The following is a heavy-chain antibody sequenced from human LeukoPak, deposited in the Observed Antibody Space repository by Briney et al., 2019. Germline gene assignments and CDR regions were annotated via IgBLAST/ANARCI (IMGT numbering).Heavy chain of an antibody. CDR1: GYTFTGYY. CDR2: INPNSGGT. CDR3: AKYTAYDRHFDY. J-gene: IGHJ4*02. D-gene: IGHD5-12*01. Sequence: ASVQVSCQASGYTFTGYYMHWVRQAPGQGLEWMGWINPNSGGTNYAQKFQGRVTMTRDTSISTAYMELSRLTSDDTAVYFCAKYTAYDRHFDYWGQGTLVTVSS. V-gene: IGHV1-2*02.